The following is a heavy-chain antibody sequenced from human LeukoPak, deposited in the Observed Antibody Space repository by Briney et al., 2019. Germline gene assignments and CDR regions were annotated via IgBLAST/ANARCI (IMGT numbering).Heavy chain of an antibody. D-gene: IGHD4-17*01. CDR3: ARHGYYGDYYFDY. CDR2: IYSSGNT. J-gene: IGHJ4*02. CDR1: GGSISISSYY. Sequence: PSETLSLTCTVSGGSISISSYYWGWVRQTPGKGLEWIGSIYSSGNTNYNPTLTSRVTISVDTSNNQFSLMLSSVTAADTAVYYCARHGYYGDYYFDYWGQGTLVTVSS. V-gene: IGHV4-39*01.